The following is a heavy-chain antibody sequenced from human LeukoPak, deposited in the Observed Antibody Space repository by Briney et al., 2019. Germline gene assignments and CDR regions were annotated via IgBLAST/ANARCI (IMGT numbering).Heavy chain of an antibody. CDR2: MNPNNGNT. D-gene: IGHD3-10*01. J-gene: IGHJ5*02. CDR1: GYTFTNYD. Sequence: ASVKVSCKTSGYTFTNYDINWVRQATGQGLEWMGWMNPNNGNTGYAQKFQGRVTMTRNTSISTAYMELSSLRSEDTAVYYCAREVSYGSGSLNWFDPWGQGTLVTVSS. V-gene: IGHV1-8*01. CDR3: AREVSYGSGSLNWFDP.